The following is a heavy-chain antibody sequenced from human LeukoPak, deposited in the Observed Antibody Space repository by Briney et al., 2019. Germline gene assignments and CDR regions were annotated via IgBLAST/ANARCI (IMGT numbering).Heavy chain of an antibody. CDR1: GFTFDDYG. CDR2: INWNGGST. Sequence: GGSLRLSCAASGFTFDDYGMSWVRQAPGKGLEWVSGINWNGGSTGYADSVKGRFTISRDNAKNSLYLQMNSLRAEDTALYYCARGDDDTAMVRGAFDIRGQGTMVTVSS. V-gene: IGHV3-20*04. D-gene: IGHD5-18*01. CDR3: ARGDDDTAMVRGAFDI. J-gene: IGHJ3*02.